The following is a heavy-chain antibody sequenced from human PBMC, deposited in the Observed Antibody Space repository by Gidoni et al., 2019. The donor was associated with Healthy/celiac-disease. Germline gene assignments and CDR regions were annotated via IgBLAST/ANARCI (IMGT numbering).Heavy chain of an antibody. CDR2: IYSDANST. CDR3: ARDWGDGDCPDY. D-gene: IGHD2-21*02. CDR1: GFTFSSYW. J-gene: IGHJ4*02. Sequence: EVQLVESGGGIVQPGGSLRLSCAASGFTFSSYWMHWVRQAPGQGLVWVSRIYSDANSTSYADSVKGRFTISRDSSKNTLYLQMNSLRAEDTAVYYCARDWGDGDCPDYWGQGTLVTVSS. V-gene: IGHV3-74*01.